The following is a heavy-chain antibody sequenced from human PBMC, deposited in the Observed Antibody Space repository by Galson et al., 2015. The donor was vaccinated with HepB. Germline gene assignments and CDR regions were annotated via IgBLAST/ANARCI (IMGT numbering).Heavy chain of an antibody. Sequence: SVKVSCKASGYTFTRYGISWIRQAPGQGLEWMAWISGNNGDTKYAQKFQGRVTMTTDTSTSTAYMELRSLRSDDTAVYYCARDSYYDLWSGGGENWVDPWGQGALVTVSS. J-gene: IGHJ5*02. CDR3: ARDSYYDLWSGGGENWVDP. D-gene: IGHD3-3*01. CDR1: GYTFTRYG. V-gene: IGHV1-18*01. CDR2: ISGNNGDT.